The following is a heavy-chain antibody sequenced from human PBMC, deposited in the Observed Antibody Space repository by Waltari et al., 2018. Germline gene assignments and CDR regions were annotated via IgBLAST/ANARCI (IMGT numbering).Heavy chain of an antibody. CDR1: GFTFSSYW. Sequence: EVQLVESGGGLVQPGGSLRLSCAASGFTFSSYWMSWVRQAPGKGLEWVANIKQDGSEKYYVESVKGRFTISRDNAKNSLYLQMNSLRAEDTAVYYCARDWGLPAYYYYGMDVWGQGTTVTVSS. CDR2: IKQDGSEK. CDR3: ARDWGLPAYYYYGMDV. D-gene: IGHD3-16*01. J-gene: IGHJ6*02. V-gene: IGHV3-7*01.